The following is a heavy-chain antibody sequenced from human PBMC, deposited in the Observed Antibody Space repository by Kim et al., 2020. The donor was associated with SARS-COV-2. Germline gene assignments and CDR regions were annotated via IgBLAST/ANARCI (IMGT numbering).Heavy chain of an antibody. Sequence: ASVKVSCKASGYAFTNFGINWVRQVPGQGLECMGGINPNTGNPTYAPGFTGRFVFYLDTSVNTAYLQISSLRAEDTAVYYCARGLEGHRALGESCWGQGTLVTVSS. CDR3: ARGLEGHRALGESC. J-gene: IGHJ4*02. CDR2: INPNTGNP. D-gene: IGHD3-10*01. V-gene: IGHV7-4-1*01. CDR1: GYAFTNFG.